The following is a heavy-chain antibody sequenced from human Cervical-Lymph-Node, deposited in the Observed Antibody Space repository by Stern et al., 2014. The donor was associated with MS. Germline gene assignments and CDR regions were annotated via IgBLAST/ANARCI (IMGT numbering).Heavy chain of an antibody. V-gene: IGHV3-30*01. J-gene: IGHJ3*02. CDR1: GFTFSSYA. CDR2: ISYDGSNK. D-gene: IGHD6-13*01. CDR3: ARDSSSWYNVFDI. Sequence: VQLVESGGGVVQSGRSLRLSCAASGFTFSSYAMDWVRQAPGKGLEWVALISYDGSNKYYADSVKGRFTISRANSKNTLYLQLNSLTPEDTAVYYCARDSSSWYNVFDIWDQGTMVTVSS.